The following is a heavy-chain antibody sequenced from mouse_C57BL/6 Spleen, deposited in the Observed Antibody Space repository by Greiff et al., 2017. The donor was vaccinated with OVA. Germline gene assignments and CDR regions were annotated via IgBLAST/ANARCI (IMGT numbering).Heavy chain of an antibody. D-gene: IGHD2-4*01. J-gene: IGHJ1*03. CDR2: IYPGNSDT. V-gene: IGHV1-5*01. CDR3: TRLYDYDGYFDV. Sequence: VQLQQSGTVLARPGASVKMSCKTSGYTFTSYWMHWVKQRPGQGLEWIGAIYPGNSDTSYNQKFKGKAKLTAVTSASTAYMELSSLTNEDSAVYYCTRLYDYDGYFDVWGTGTTVTVSS. CDR1: GYTFTSYW.